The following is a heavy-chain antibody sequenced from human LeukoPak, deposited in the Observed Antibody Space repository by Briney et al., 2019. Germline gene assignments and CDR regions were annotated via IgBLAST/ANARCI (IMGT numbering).Heavy chain of an antibody. V-gene: IGHV3-23*01. J-gene: IGHJ4*02. CDR2: ISGSGGST. CDR1: GFTFSSYA. CDR3: ARLLGYCSSTSCYPNFDY. Sequence: SGGSLRLSCAASGFTFSSYATSWVRQAPGKGLEWVSAISGSGGSTYYADSVKGRFTISRDNSKNTLYLQMNSLRAEDTAVYYCARLLGYCSSTSCYPNFDYWGQGTLVTVSS. D-gene: IGHD2-2*01.